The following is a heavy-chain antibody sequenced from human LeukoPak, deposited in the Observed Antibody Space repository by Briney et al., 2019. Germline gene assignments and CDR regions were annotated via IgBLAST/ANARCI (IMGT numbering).Heavy chain of an antibody. CDR3: ARGYRVERDGSHYFDY. CDR1: GGSISSYY. V-gene: IGHV4-59*01. J-gene: IGHJ4*02. D-gene: IGHD1-26*01. Sequence: SETLSLTCTVSGGSISSYYWSWIRQPPGKGLEWIGYIYYSGSTNYNPSLKSRVTISVDTSKNQFSLKLSSVTAADTAVYYCARGYRVERDGSHYFDYWGQGTLVTVSS. CDR2: IYYSGST.